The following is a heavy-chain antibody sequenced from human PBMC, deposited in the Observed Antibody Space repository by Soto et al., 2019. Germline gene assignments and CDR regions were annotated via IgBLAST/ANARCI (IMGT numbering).Heavy chain of an antibody. CDR3: ARHFTLPAHATTHYYYSYMAF. CDR1: GGSISSYY. CDR2: IYYSGST. V-gene: IGHV4-59*08. J-gene: IGHJ6*03. D-gene: IGHD5-12*01. Sequence: PSETLSLTCTVSGGSISSYYWSWIRQPPGKGLEWIGYIYYSGSTNYNPTLKSRVTISVHPPKTLFSLKLSSVPAADTAVYYCARHFTLPAHATTHYYYSYMAFWGKGTTVTVSS.